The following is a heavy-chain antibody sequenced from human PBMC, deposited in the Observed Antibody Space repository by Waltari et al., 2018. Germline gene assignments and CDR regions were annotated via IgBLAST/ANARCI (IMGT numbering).Heavy chain of an antibody. J-gene: IGHJ4*02. V-gene: IGHV3-48*04. CDR2: ISSSSSTI. CDR1: GFTFSSYS. D-gene: IGHD2-21*01. Sequence: EVQLVESGGGLVQPGGSLRLSCAASGFTFSSYSMNWVRQAPGKGLEWVSYISSSSSTIYYADSVKGRFTISRDNAKNSLYLQMNSLRAEDTAVYYCAREPYTLFPLFDYWGQGTLVTVSS. CDR3: AREPYTLFPLFDY.